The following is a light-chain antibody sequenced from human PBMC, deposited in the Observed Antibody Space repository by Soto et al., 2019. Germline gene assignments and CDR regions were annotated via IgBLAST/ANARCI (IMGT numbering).Light chain of an antibody. Sequence: DIPMTQSPSSLSASVGDRVTITCQASQDISNYLNWYQQKPVKAPKLLIYDASNLETGVPSRFSGSGSGTDFTFTISSLQPEDIATYYCQQYDKLPWTFGQGTKVEIK. CDR3: QQYDKLPWT. J-gene: IGKJ1*01. CDR1: QDISNY. V-gene: IGKV1-33*01. CDR2: DAS.